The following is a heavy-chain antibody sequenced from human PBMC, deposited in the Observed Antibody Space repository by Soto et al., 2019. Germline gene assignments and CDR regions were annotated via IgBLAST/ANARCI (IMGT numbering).Heavy chain of an antibody. D-gene: IGHD3-22*01. CDR1: GFTFSSYG. Sequence: GESLKISCAASGFTFSSYGMHWVRQAPGKGLEWVAVISYDGSNKYYADSVKGRFTISRDNSKNTLYLQMNSLRAEDTAVYYCAKVRSSGYDYYYGMDVWGQGTTVTVS. J-gene: IGHJ6*02. CDR3: AKVRSSGYDYYYGMDV. V-gene: IGHV3-30*18. CDR2: ISYDGSNK.